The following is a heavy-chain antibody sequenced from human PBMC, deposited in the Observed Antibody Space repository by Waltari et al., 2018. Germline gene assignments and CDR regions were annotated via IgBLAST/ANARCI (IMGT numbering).Heavy chain of an antibody. CDR2: IYYSGST. Sequence: QVQLQESGPGLVKPSETLSLTCTVSGGSISSYYWSWIRQPPGKGLEWIGYIYYSGSTNYNPALKSRVTISVDTSKNQFSLKLSSVTAADTAVYYCARGAVGGNYYYYYYMDVWGKGTTVTVSS. V-gene: IGHV4-59*01. CDR3: ARGAVGGNYYYYYYMDV. D-gene: IGHD3-10*01. CDR1: GGSISSYY. J-gene: IGHJ6*03.